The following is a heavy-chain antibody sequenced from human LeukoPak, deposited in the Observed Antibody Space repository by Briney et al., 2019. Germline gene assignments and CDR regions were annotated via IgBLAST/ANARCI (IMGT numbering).Heavy chain of an antibody. D-gene: IGHD3-9*01. CDR2: INHSGST. Sequence: PTETLSLTCAVYGGSFSGYYWSWIRQPPGKGLEWIGEINHSGSTNYNPSLKSRVTISVDTSKNQFSLKLSSVTAADTAVYYCARGGRGLRYFDWLSNPNWFDPWGQGTLVTVSS. CDR1: GGSFSGYY. V-gene: IGHV4-34*01. CDR3: ARGGRGLRYFDWLSNPNWFDP. J-gene: IGHJ5*02.